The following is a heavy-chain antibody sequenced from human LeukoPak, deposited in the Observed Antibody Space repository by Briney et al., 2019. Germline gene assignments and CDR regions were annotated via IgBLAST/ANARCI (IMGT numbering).Heavy chain of an antibody. CDR2: MNEYGSDI. D-gene: IGHD2-2*01. CDR3: ARPRGCISNRCNNFDY. V-gene: IGHV3-7*01. Sequence: GGSLRLSCAASGFTFRSYSMSWVRQAPGKGLEWVAKMNEYGSDIFYVDSVKGRFTISRDNAKNSLYLQMDSLRAEDTAVYYCARPRGCISNRCNNFDYWGQGALVTVSS. CDR1: GFTFRSYS. J-gene: IGHJ4*02.